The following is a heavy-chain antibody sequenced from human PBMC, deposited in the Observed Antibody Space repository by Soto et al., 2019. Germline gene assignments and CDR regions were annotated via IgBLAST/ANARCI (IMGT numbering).Heavy chain of an antibody. CDR3: ARDIVVVPADRSYYYYYYGMDV. D-gene: IGHD2-2*01. V-gene: IGHV3-33*01. J-gene: IGHJ6*02. Sequence: GGSLRLSCAASGFTFSSYGMHWVRQAPGKGLEWVAVIWYDGSNKYYADSVKGRFTISRDNSKNTLYLQMNSLRAEDTAVYYCARDIVVVPADRSYYYYYYGMDVWGQGTTVTVS. CDR1: GFTFSSYG. CDR2: IWYDGSNK.